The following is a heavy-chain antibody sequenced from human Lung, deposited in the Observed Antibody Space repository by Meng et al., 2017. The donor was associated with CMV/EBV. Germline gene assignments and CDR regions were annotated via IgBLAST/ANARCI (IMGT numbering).Heavy chain of an antibody. CDR1: GYTVGIFG. Sequence: QVKLVQSGADLKNDRASAKVPRTASGYTVGIFGSTWVRQATGQGLEWVGLISAENCNTNYAQKFQGRFTLPTDTSTKTAYMDLRGLRSDDSAVYYCARAGAAVTTHFDFWGRGTLVTVSS. CDR2: ISAENCNT. V-gene: IGHV1-18*01. D-gene: IGHD4-17*01. CDR3: ARAGAAVTTHFDF. J-gene: IGHJ4*02.